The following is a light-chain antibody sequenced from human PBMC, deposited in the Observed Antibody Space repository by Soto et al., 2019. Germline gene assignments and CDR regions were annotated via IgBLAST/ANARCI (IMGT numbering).Light chain of an antibody. CDR2: EVI. V-gene: IGLV2-8*01. Sequence: ALTQPPSASGSPGQSVTISCTGTSSDYVSWYQQHPGKAPKLLIYEVIKRPSGVPDRFSGSKSGNTASLTVSGLQAEDEADYHCTSYAGNNNLVFGGGTQLTVL. CDR3: TSYAGNNNLV. J-gene: IGLJ2*01. CDR1: SSDY.